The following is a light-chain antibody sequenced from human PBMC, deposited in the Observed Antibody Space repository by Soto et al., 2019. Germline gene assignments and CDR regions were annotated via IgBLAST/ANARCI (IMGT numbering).Light chain of an antibody. J-gene: IGKJ2*01. Sequence: QLTQSPSSLSASIGDRVTITCWASQDISGYLAWYQQQPGKAPKLLIYAASTLHSGVPTRFSGSGSGTEFILTIGRLQPEDFATYYCQHLAGTFGQGTKL. V-gene: IGKV1-9*01. CDR3: QHLAGT. CDR1: QDISGY. CDR2: AAS.